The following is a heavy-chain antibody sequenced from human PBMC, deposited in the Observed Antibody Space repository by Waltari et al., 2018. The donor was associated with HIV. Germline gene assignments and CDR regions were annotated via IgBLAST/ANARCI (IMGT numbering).Heavy chain of an antibody. CDR3: AAEWDSGSSPNNWFDP. CDR1: GVTFTSSA. CDR2: IVVGSSNT. V-gene: IGHV1-58*01. J-gene: IGHJ5*02. D-gene: IGHD3-10*01. Sequence: QMQLVQSGPAVKKPGTSVKVSCKASGVTFTSSAVQWVRQAHGQRLEWIGWIVVGSSNTNYAQKFHERVSITRDMSKSTAYMELSSLRSEDTAVYYCAAEWDSGSSPNNWFDPWGQGTLVTVSS.